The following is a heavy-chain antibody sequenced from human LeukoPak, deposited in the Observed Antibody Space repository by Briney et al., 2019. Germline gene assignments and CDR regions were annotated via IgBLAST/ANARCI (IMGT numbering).Heavy chain of an antibody. Sequence: GGSLRLSCAASGFTFSSYSMNWVRQAPGKGLEWVSSISSSSSYIYYADSVKGRFTTSRDNAKNSLYLQMNSLRAEDTAVYYCARHRSFDAFDIWGQGTMVTVSS. CDR1: GFTFSSYS. V-gene: IGHV3-21*01. CDR3: ARHRSFDAFDI. J-gene: IGHJ3*02. CDR2: ISSSSSYI.